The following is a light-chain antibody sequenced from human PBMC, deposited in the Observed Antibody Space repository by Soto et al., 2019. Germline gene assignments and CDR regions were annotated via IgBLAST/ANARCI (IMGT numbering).Light chain of an antibody. V-gene: IGKV3-20*01. J-gene: IGKJ2*01. CDR3: QHYGSSPYT. CDR1: QSVSSSY. Sequence: EIVLTQSPGTLSLSPGERATLSCRASQSVSSSYLAWYQQKPGQAPRLLMYGASSKATGIPDRFSGGGSATDFTLTISRLDPEDFAVYYCQHYGSSPYTFGQGTKLEIK. CDR2: GAS.